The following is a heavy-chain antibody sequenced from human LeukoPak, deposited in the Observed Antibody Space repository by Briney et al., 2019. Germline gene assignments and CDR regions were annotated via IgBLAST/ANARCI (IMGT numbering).Heavy chain of an antibody. CDR3: ARRVTGRGTFYFDY. J-gene: IGHJ4*02. CDR1: GGSISTYY. Sequence: SETLSLTCTVSGGSISTYYWTWIRQPPGKELEWIGYIYYTGNTNYNLALKSRVTFSLDTSRNQFSLKLNSVTAADTAVYYCARRVTGRGTFYFDYWGQGSLVTVSS. D-gene: IGHD3-16*01. CDR2: IYYTGNT. V-gene: IGHV4-59*08.